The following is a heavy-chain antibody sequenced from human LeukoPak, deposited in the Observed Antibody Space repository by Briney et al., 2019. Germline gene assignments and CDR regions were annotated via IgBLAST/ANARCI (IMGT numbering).Heavy chain of an antibody. J-gene: IGHJ4*02. D-gene: IGHD1-26*01. Sequence: GGSLRLSCVASGFTFSSNWMSRFRKAPGRGLEWVANIKEDGSEKYYVDSVKGRFTISRDNAKNSLYLQMNSLRAEDTAVYYCARVRSGTYFDYWGQGTLVTVSS. CDR3: ARVRSGTYFDY. CDR2: IKEDGSEK. CDR1: GFTFSSNW. V-gene: IGHV3-7*03.